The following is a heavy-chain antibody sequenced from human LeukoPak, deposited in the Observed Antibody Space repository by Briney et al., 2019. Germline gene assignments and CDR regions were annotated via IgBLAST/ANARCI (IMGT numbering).Heavy chain of an antibody. V-gene: IGHV3-30*18. J-gene: IGHJ4*02. CDR2: ISYDGSNK. D-gene: IGHD1-26*01. CDR1: GFIFSSYG. CDR3: AKEVVGAIPY. Sequence: GGSLRLSCAASGFIFSSYGMHWVRQAPGKGLEWVAVISYDGSNKYYADSVKGRFTISRDNSKNTLYLQMNSLRAEDTAVYYCAKEVVGAIPYWGQGTLVTVSS.